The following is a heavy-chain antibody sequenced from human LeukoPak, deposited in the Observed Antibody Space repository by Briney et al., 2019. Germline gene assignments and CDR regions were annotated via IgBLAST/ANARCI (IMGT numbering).Heavy chain of an antibody. J-gene: IGHJ5*02. CDR2: IYYSGST. Sequence: AETLSLTCTVSGGSISSYYWSWVRQPPGKGLEWVGYIYYSGSTNYNPSLKSRVTISVDTSKNQFSLKLSSVTAADTAVYYCARGGNGWFDPWGQGTLVTVSS. CDR3: ARGGNGWFDP. D-gene: IGHD1-1*01. CDR1: GGSISSYY. V-gene: IGHV4-59*01.